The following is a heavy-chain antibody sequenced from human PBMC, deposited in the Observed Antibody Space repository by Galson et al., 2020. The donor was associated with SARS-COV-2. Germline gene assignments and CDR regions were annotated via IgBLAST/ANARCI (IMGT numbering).Heavy chain of an antibody. Sequence: SESLSLTCPVSAGSIRSGSYYWSWILQPAGKGLEWIGRINTSGSTNYNPSLKSRVTISVDTSKNQFSLKLSSVTAADTAVYYCARESRWELYFDHWGQGTLVTVSS. CDR3: ARESRWELYFDH. D-gene: IGHD1-26*01. CDR1: AGSIRSGSYY. CDR2: INTSGST. V-gene: IGHV4-61*02. J-gene: IGHJ4*02.